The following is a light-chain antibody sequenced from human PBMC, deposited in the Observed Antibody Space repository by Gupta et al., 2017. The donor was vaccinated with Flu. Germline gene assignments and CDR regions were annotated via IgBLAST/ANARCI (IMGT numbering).Light chain of an antibody. J-gene: IGLJ2*01. CDR1: SNDVGGYNY. Sequence: QPSLTQPASVSGSPAQSITISCTGTSNDVGGYNYVSWYQQNPGKAPKLMIYEVSNRPSGVSNRFSGSKSGNTASLTISGLQAEDEADYYCTSYTSSTTLVFGGGTKVTVL. V-gene: IGLV2-14*01. CDR2: EVS. CDR3: TSYTSSTTLV.